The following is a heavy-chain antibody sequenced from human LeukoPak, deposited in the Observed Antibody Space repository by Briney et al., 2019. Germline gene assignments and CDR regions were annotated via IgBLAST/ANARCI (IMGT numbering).Heavy chain of an antibody. V-gene: IGHV3-30*02. CDR2: ILYDGSNK. J-gene: IGHJ4*02. CDR1: GFTFSSYG. CDR3: ARPYCSGGSCYSGHFDY. D-gene: IGHD2-15*01. Sequence: PGGSLRLSCAASGFTFSSYGIHWVRQAPGKRPEWVAFILYDGSNKFYADSVKGRFTISKDNSKNTLYLQMNSLRAEDTAVYYCARPYCSGGSCYSGHFDYWGQGTLVTVSS.